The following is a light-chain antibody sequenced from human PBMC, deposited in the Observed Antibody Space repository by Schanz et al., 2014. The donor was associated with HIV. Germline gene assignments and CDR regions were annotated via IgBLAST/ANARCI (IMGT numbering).Light chain of an antibody. J-gene: IGLJ2*01. CDR2: ANS. CDR1: SSNIGAGYD. CDR3: SSHAGRNSFVV. V-gene: IGLV1-40*01. Sequence: QSVLTQPPSVSGAPGQRVTISCTGSSSNIGAGYDVHWYQQLPGTAPKLLIYANSNRPSGVPDRFSGSKSGTSASLTVSGLQADDEADYYCSSHAGRNSFVVFGGGTKLTVL.